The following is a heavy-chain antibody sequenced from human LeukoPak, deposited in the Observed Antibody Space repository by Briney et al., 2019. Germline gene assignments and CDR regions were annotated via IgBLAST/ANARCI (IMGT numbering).Heavy chain of an antibody. D-gene: IGHD4-23*01. Sequence: SETLSLTCTVSGGSISSYYWSWIRQPPGKGLEWIGYIYYSGSANYNPSLKCRVTISVDTSKNQFSLKLSSVTAADTAVYYCARGRAGEYGGNSYYYYYYMDVWGKGTTVTISS. J-gene: IGHJ6*03. CDR1: GGSISSYY. CDR2: IYYSGSA. CDR3: ARGRAGEYGGNSYYYYYYMDV. V-gene: IGHV4-59*01.